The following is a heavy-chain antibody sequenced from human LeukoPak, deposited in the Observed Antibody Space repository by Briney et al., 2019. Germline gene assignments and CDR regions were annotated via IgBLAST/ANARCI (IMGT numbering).Heavy chain of an antibody. Sequence: SETLSLTCTVSGGSISGSSYYWGWIRQPPGKGLEWIGSIYYSGDTYYNPSLKSRRVTISVDTSKNQFSLRLSSVTAADTAVYYCARHQWHYYYYMGVWGKGSTVIVSS. CDR1: GGSISGSSYY. J-gene: IGHJ6*03. CDR3: ARHQWHYYYYMGV. CDR2: IYYSGDT. D-gene: IGHD6-19*01. V-gene: IGHV4-39*01.